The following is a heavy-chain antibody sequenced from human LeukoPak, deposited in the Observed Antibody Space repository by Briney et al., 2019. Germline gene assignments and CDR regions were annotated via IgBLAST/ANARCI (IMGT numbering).Heavy chain of an antibody. D-gene: IGHD4-11*01. V-gene: IGHV3-30*03. CDR1: GFTFSAYG. CDR3: ARDLISGDYTFDY. J-gene: IGHJ4*02. CDR2: ISHDGSNE. Sequence: GGCLRLSCAASGFTFSAYGMHWVRQAPGRGLEWVALISHDGSNEHYADSVKGRFTISRDNSKNTLYLQMNSLRDEDTAVYYCARDLISGDYTFDYWGQGALVTVSS.